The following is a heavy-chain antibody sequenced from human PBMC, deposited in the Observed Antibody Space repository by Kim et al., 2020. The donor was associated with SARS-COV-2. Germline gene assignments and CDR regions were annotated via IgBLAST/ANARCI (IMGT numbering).Heavy chain of an antibody. CDR1: GITFSRSV. D-gene: IGHD1-26*01. CDR3: VKEPTYGSYYDH. J-gene: IGHJ4*02. Sequence: GGSLRLSCSASGITFSRSVIHWVRQAPGKGLEYVSTISSNGRDTYYAYSVKGRFTISRDNSKNTLYLQMTSLRTDDTAIYYCVKEPTYGSYYDHWGQGTLVTVSS. V-gene: IGHV3-64D*06. CDR2: ISSNGRDT.